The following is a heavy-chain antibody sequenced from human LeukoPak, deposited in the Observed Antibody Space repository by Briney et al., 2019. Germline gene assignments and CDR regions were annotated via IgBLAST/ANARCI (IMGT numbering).Heavy chain of an antibody. CDR2: IYSSESI. V-gene: IGHV4-4*07. J-gene: IGHJ4*02. CDR3: ARDFRGIAVAGDY. Sequence: TSETLSLTCTVSGGSISSYYWNWIRQPAGKGLEWIGRIYSSESINYNPSLKSRVTMSVDTSKNQFSLRLSSVTAAGTAAYYCARDFRGIAVAGDYWGQGTLVTVSS. D-gene: IGHD6-19*01. CDR1: GGSISSYY.